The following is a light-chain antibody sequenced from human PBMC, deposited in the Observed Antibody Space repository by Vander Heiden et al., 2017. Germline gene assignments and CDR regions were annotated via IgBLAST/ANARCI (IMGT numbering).Light chain of an antibody. CDR2: AAS. Sequence: DIQMTQSPSSLSASVGDRVTITCRASQSISSYLNWYQQKPGKAPKLLIYAASSLQSGVPSRFSGSGSGTDFTLTISSLQPEDFATYYCQQSDSRGLTFGGRTKVEIK. CDR1: QSISSY. V-gene: IGKV1-39*01. J-gene: IGKJ4*01. CDR3: QQSDSRGLT.